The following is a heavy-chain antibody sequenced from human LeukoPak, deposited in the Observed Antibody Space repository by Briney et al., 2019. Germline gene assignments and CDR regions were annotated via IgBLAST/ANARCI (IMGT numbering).Heavy chain of an antibody. D-gene: IGHD6-19*01. CDR3: ARDKSHSSGWYWGNWFDP. CDR1: GGSISSGDSY. CDR2: IYYSGST. V-gene: IGHV4-30-4*02. Sequence: PSETLSLTCTVSGGSISSGDSYWSWIRQPPGKGLEWIGYIYYSGSTYYNPSLKSRVTISVDTSKNQFSLKLSSVTAADTAVYYCARDKSHSSGWYWGNWFDPWGQGTLVTVSS. J-gene: IGHJ5*02.